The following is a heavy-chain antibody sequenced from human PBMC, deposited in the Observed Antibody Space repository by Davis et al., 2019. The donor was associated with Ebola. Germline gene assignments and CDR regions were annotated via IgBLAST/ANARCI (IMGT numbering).Heavy chain of an antibody. CDR1: GGTFSSYT. D-gene: IGHD2-15*01. V-gene: IGHV1-69*04. J-gene: IGHJ6*02. CDR3: ARDWYCSGGSCYTAAYYYGMDV. Sequence: AASVKVFCKASGGTFSSYTISWVRQAPGQGLEWMGRIIPILGIANYAQKFQGRVTITADKSTSTAYMELSSLRSEDTAVYYCARDWYCSGGSCYTAAYYYGMDVWGQGTTVTVSS. CDR2: IIPILGIA.